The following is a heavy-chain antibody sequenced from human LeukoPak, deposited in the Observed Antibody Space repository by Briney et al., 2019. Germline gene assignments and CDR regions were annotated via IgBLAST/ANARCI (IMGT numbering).Heavy chain of an antibody. D-gene: IGHD1-20*01. CDR2: IKQDGSEK. V-gene: IGHV3-7*01. CDR1: GFTFSSYW. CDR3: ATHPPITGTAGDY. J-gene: IGHJ4*02. Sequence: AGGSLRLSCAASGFTFSSYWMSWVRQAPGKGLEWVANIKQDGSEKYYVDSVKGRFTISRDNAKNSLYLQMNSLRAEDTAVYYCATHPPITGTAGDYWGQGTLVTVSS.